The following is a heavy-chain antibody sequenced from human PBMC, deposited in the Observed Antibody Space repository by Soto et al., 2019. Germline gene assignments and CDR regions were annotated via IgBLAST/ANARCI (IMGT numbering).Heavy chain of an antibody. CDR3: ARDIVVVPAAIPPGPPYYGMDV. D-gene: IGHD2-2*02. CDR1: GYTFTGHY. J-gene: IGHJ6*02. Sequence: ASVKVSCKASGYTFTGHYMHWVRQAPGQGLEWMGWINPNSGGTNYAQKFQGWVTMTRDTSISTAYMELSRLRSDDTAVYYCARDIVVVPAAIPPGPPYYGMDVWGQGTTVTVSS. V-gene: IGHV1-2*04. CDR2: INPNSGGT.